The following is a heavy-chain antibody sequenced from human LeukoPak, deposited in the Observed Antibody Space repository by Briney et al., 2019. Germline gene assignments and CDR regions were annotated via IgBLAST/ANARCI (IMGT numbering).Heavy chain of an antibody. Sequence: GGSLRFSCAASGFMFDDYGMSWVRQAPGKGLEWVSTISGTGGTTYYADSVKGRFTISRDNSKNTLFLQFNSLRADDTAVYYCAKGRGTTVTAAANYWGQGTLVTVSS. CDR1: GFMFDDYG. J-gene: IGHJ4*02. CDR3: AKGRGTTVTAAANY. D-gene: IGHD4-17*01. CDR2: ISGTGGTT. V-gene: IGHV3-23*01.